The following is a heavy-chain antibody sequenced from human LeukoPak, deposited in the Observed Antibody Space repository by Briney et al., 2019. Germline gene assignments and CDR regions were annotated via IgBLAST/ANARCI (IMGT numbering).Heavy chain of an antibody. D-gene: IGHD6-13*01. CDR2: IYSGGST. Sequence: GGSLRLSCAASGFTVSSNYTNWVRQAPGKGLEWVSVIYSGGSTYYADSVKGRFTISRDNSKNTLYLQMNSLRAEDTAVYYCAASPYSSSWYSWFDPWGQGALVTVSS. CDR1: GFTVSSNY. J-gene: IGHJ5*02. CDR3: AASPYSSSWYSWFDP. V-gene: IGHV3-53*01.